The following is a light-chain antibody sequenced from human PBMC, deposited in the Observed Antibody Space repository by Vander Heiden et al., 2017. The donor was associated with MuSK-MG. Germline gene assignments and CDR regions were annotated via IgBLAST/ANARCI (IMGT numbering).Light chain of an antibody. CDR2: GKD. CDR1: SLTTSY. Sequence: SSELTQGTAVSVALGQTVRITCQGDSLTTSYASWYQQRPGQAPILVSYGKDSRPSGIPDRFSGSRSGNTASLTISGAQAEDEADYYCSSRDTSGDQYVFGAGTKVTVL. CDR3: SSRDTSGDQYV. V-gene: IGLV3-19*01. J-gene: IGLJ1*01.